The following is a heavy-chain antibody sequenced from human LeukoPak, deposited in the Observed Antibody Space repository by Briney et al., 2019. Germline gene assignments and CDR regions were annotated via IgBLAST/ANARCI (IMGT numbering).Heavy chain of an antibody. J-gene: IGHJ6*03. CDR2: IYYSGST. Sequence: SETLSLTCTVSGGSISSYYWSWIRQPPGKGLEWIGYIYYSGSTNYNPSLKSRVTISVDTSKNQFSLKLSSVTAADTAVYYCALWGYCSSTSCYTNYYYYMDVWGKGTTVTVSS. CDR3: ALWGYCSSTSCYTNYYYYMDV. V-gene: IGHV4-59*12. CDR1: GGSISSYY. D-gene: IGHD2-2*02.